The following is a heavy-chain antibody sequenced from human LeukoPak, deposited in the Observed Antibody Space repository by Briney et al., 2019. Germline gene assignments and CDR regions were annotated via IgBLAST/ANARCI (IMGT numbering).Heavy chain of an antibody. D-gene: IGHD2-2*02. V-gene: IGHV1-69*13. CDR2: IIPIFGTA. Sequence: GASVKVSCKASGGTFSSYAISWVRQAPGQGPEWMGGIIPIFGTANYAQKFQGRVTITADESTSTAYMELSSLRSEDTAVYYCASGGDCSSTSCYTNYYYYGMDVWGQGTTVTVSS. CDR3: ASGGDCSSTSCYTNYYYYGMDV. J-gene: IGHJ6*02. CDR1: GGTFSSYA.